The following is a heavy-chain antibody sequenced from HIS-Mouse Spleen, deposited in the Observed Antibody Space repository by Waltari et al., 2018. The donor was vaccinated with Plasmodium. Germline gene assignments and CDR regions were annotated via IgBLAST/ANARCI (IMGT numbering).Heavy chain of an antibody. CDR1: GFTFSSYG. CDR3: AKDRRSSSWYVDY. D-gene: IGHD6-13*01. CDR2: ISYDVSNK. Sequence: QVQLVESGGGVVQPGRSLRLSCAASGFTFSSYGMHWVRQAPGNGLEWCAMISYDVSNKDYADSVKGRFTISRDNSKNTLYLQMNSLRAEDTAVYYCAKDRRSSSWYVDYWGQGTLVTVSS. V-gene: IGHV3-30*18. J-gene: IGHJ4*02.